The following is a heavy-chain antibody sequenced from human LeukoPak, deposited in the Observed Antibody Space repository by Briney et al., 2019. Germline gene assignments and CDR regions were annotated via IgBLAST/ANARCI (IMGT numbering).Heavy chain of an antibody. CDR1: GGPISSRSYY. V-gene: IGHV4-39*01. CDR3: ARQKLERLYTAYDQD. J-gene: IGHJ4*02. CDR2: LYYSGST. D-gene: IGHD5-12*01. Sequence: NPSETLSLTCTVSGGPISSRSYYWGWIRQPPGKGLEWVGSLYYSGSTYYNPSLKSRVTISVDTSKNQVSLSLTSVTAADTAVYYCARQKLERLYTAYDQDWGQGTLVTVSS.